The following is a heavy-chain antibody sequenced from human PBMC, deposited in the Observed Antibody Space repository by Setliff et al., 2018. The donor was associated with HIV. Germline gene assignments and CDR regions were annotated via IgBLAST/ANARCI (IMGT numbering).Heavy chain of an antibody. CDR3: ARGATLLPGYSDRWEYFYMDV. CDR1: GGSFSEYY. J-gene: IGHJ6*03. Sequence: TLSLTCAVYGGSFSEYYWSWIRQSPGKGLEWIGEINHSGSTHYNPPLKSRATISVDTSKNQFSRRLNSVTAADTAVYYCARGATLLPGYSDRWEYFYMDVWGKGTTVTVSS. V-gene: IGHV4-34*01. CDR2: INHSGST. D-gene: IGHD5-12*01.